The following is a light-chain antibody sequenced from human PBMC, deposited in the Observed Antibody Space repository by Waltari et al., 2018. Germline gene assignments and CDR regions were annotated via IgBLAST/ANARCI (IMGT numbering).Light chain of an antibody. CDR2: EVS. CDR1: DSDVGAYDF. J-gene: IGLJ1*01. CDR3: SSYTTSSAPGV. Sequence: QSALTQPASVSGSPGQSITISCSGTDSDVGAYDFVSRYQQHPGKAPHLIIYEVSKRPSGIANRFSASKSGNTASLTISGLQAEDEADYYCSSYTTSSAPGVFGTGTRVTVL. V-gene: IGLV2-14*01.